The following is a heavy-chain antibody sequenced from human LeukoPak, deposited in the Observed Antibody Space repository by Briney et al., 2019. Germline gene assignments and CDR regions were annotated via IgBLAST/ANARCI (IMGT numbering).Heavy chain of an antibody. CDR3: ARVIVGATYYFDY. V-gene: IGHV4-39*07. D-gene: IGHD1-26*01. Sequence: PSETLSLTCTVSSGSISSSSYYWRWIRQPPGKGLEWIGSIYYSGSTYYNPSLKSRVTISVDTSKHQFSLKLSSVTAADTAVYYCARVIVGATYYFDYWGQGTLVTVSS. CDR2: IYYSGST. J-gene: IGHJ4*02. CDR1: SGSISSSSYY.